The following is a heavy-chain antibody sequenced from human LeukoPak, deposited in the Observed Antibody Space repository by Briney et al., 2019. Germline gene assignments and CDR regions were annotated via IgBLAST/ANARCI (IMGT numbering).Heavy chain of an antibody. D-gene: IGHD5-24*01. CDR1: GGSLSGFY. V-gene: IGHV4-59*01. CDR3: ARLYGYNFAVSRKYFDY. J-gene: IGHJ4*02. Sequence: SETLSLTCTVSGGSLSGFYWSWIRQPPGKGLEWIGYMSNNGATTYNPSLKSRVTISIDMSNNHFSLTLKSVTAADTAVYYCARLYGYNFAVSRKYFDYWGPGTLVTVSS. CDR2: MSNNGAT.